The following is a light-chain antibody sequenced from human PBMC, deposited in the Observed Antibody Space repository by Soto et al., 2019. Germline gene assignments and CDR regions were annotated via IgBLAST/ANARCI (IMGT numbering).Light chain of an antibody. J-gene: IGKJ1*01. CDR1: QSFSSW. CDR2: KAS. CDR3: QQYNSYSWT. Sequence: DIQMTQSPSTLSASVGDRVTITCRASQSFSSWLAWYQQKPGKTPKLLVYKASSLESGVPSRFSGSGSGTEFTLTISSLQPDDFATYYCQQYNSYSWTFGQGTKVEI. V-gene: IGKV1-5*03.